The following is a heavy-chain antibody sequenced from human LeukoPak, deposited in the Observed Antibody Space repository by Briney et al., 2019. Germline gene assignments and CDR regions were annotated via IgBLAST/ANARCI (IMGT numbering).Heavy chain of an antibody. CDR3: TTIYSYYDFWSGYLY. Sequence: PGGSLRLSCAASGFTFSNAWMSWVRQAPGKGLEWVGRIKSKTDGGTTDYAAPVKGRFTISRDDSKNTLHLQMNSLKTEDTAVYYCTTIYSYYDFWSGYLYWGQGTLVTVSS. CDR2: IKSKTDGGTT. D-gene: IGHD3-3*01. V-gene: IGHV3-15*01. CDR1: GFTFSNAW. J-gene: IGHJ4*02.